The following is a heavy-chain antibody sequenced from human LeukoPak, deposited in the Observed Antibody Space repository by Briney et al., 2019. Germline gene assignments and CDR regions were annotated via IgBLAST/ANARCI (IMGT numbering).Heavy chain of an antibody. D-gene: IGHD6-13*01. CDR1: GFTFSSYS. V-gene: IGHV3-21*01. J-gene: IGHJ4*02. CDR2: ISSSSSYI. Sequence: PGGSLRLSCAAYGFTFSSYSMNWVRKAAGKGLEWVSSISSSSSYIYYADSVKGRFTISRDNAKNSLYLQMNSLRAEDTAVYYCARNSADPDYWGQGTLVTVSS. CDR3: ARNSADPDY.